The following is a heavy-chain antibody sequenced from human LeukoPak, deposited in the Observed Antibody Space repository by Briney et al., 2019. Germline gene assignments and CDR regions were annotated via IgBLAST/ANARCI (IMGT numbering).Heavy chain of an antibody. CDR1: GFTFSNAW. CDR2: MKSRTDGGTI. Sequence: PGGSLRLSCVASGFTFSNAWMRWVRQAPGKGLEWVGRMKSRTDGGTIDYAAPVKGRFTISGDDSKNTLLLQMNSLSTEDTAIYYCSYYYDSSHKAHLDYWGQGALVTVSS. CDR3: SYYYDSSHKAHLDY. V-gene: IGHV3-15*01. J-gene: IGHJ4*02. D-gene: IGHD3-22*01.